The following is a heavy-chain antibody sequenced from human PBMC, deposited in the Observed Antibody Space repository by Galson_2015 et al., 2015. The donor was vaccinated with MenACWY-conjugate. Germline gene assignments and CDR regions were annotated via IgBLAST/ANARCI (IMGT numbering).Heavy chain of an antibody. J-gene: IGHJ4*02. V-gene: IGHV3-7*01. CDR1: GFTFSSYW. CDR2: IKQDGTEI. CDR3: ARAGWYRFDY. D-gene: IGHD6-19*01. Sequence: SLRLSCAASGFTFSSYWMSWVRQAPGKGLEWVASIKQDGTEISYVDSVKGRFTISRDNAKNTLYLQMNSLRAEDTAVYYCARAGWYRFDYWGQGTLVTVSS.